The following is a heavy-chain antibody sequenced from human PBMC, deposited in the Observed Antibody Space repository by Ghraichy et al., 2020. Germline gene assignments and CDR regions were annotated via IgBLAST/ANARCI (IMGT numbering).Heavy chain of an antibody. CDR2: IGAGGET. CDR3: ARNRYDDAFDI. D-gene: IGHD5-12*01. V-gene: IGHV3-13*04. Sequence: GGSLRLSCAASGFILRNYGMHWVRQVTGKSLEWVSAIGAGGETHYADSVKGRFTISRESAENSLYLQMNNLRDGESALYFCARNRYDDAFDIWGQGTMVTVSS. J-gene: IGHJ3*02. CDR1: GFILRNYG.